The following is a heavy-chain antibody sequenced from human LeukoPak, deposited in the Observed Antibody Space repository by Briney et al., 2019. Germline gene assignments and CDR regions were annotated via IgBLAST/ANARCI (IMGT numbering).Heavy chain of an antibody. CDR1: GFTFSNYV. D-gene: IGHD1-26*01. J-gene: IGHJ4*02. CDR2: ISGSGGAT. Sequence: GGSLRLSCAVSGFTFSNYVMNWVRQAPGKGLEWVSTISGSGGATYYADSVKGRFTISRDNSKNTLYLLMNSLRVEDTAVYYCARRSTSGSYWGDFDYWGQGTLVTVSS. CDR3: ARRSTSGSYWGDFDY. V-gene: IGHV3-23*01.